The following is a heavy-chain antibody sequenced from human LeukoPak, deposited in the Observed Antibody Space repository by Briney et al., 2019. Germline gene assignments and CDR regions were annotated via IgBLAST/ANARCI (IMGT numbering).Heavy chain of an antibody. J-gene: IGHJ4*02. CDR3: AKGVSVVVTDLDY. D-gene: IGHD2-21*02. V-gene: IGHV3-23*01. CDR2: ISGSGGGT. Sequence: PGGSLRLSCAASGFTFSSYAMSWVRQAPGRGLEWVASISGSGGGTYYADSVKGRYTIARDNSKNTLSLQMNSLRAEDTAVYYCAKGVSVVVTDLDYWGQGTVVTVSS. CDR1: GFTFSSYA.